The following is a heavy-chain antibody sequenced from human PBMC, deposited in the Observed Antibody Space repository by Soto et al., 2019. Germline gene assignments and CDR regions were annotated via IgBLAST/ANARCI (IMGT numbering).Heavy chain of an antibody. V-gene: IGHV3-23*01. J-gene: IGHJ4*02. Sequence: GGSLRLSCAASGFTFSSYAMSWVRQAPGKGLEWVSAISGSGGSTYYADSVKGRFTISRDNSKNTLYLQMNSLRAEDTAVYYCAKDHLTIFGVAHTPYYFDYWGQGTLVTVS. CDR2: ISGSGGST. CDR1: GFTFSSYA. D-gene: IGHD3-3*01. CDR3: AKDHLTIFGVAHTPYYFDY.